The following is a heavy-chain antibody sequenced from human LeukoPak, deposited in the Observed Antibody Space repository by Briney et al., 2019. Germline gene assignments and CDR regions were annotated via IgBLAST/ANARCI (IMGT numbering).Heavy chain of an antibody. CDR1: GGSISSSSYY. V-gene: IGHV4-39*07. J-gene: IGHJ4*02. CDR2: IYYSGST. Sequence: SETLSLTCTVSGGSISSSSYYWGWIRQPPGKGLEWIGSIYYSGSTYYNPSLKSRVTISVDTSKNQFSLKLSSVTAADTAVYYCARISLGSSESKHDYWGQGTLVTVSS. CDR3: ARISLGSSESKHDY. D-gene: IGHD6-6*01.